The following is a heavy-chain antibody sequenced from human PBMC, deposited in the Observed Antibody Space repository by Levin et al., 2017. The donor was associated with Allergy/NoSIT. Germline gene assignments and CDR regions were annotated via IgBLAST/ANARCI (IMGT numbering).Heavy chain of an antibody. CDR3: AKDPVRYCSSTSCYGAFDS. J-gene: IGHJ3*02. Sequence: LSLTCAASGFTFSSYGMHWVRQAPGKGLEWVAVISYDGSNKYYADSVKGRFTISRDNSKNTLYLQMNSLRAEDTAVYYCAKDPVRYCSSTSCYGAFDSWGQGTMVTVSS. V-gene: IGHV3-30*18. D-gene: IGHD2-2*01. CDR2: ISYDGSNK. CDR1: GFTFSSYG.